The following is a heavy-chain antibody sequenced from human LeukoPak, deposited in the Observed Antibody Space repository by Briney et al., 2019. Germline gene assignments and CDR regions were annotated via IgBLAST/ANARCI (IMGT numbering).Heavy chain of an antibody. J-gene: IGHJ4*02. Sequence: GGSLRLSCAASGFTFSSYAMSWVRQAPGKGLEWVSVISGSGGSTYHADSVKGRFTISRDNSKNTLYLQMNSLRAEDTAQYYCAKIISAYNSFDYWGQGTLVTVSS. D-gene: IGHD3-16*01. CDR2: ISGSGGST. V-gene: IGHV3-23*01. CDR3: AKIISAYNSFDY. CDR1: GFTFSSYA.